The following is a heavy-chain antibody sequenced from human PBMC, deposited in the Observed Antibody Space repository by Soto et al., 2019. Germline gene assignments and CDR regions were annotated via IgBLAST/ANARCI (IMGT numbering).Heavy chain of an antibody. CDR1: GYTFTSYG. V-gene: IGHV1-18*01. CDR2: ISAYNGNT. J-gene: IGHJ5*02. Sequence: QVQLVQAGAEVKKPGASVKVSCKASGYTFTSYGISWVRQAPGQGREWMGWISAYNGNTNYAQKLQGRVTMTTDTSTSTAYMELRSLRADDTAVYYCARSGPASPTRDWFDPWGQGTLVTVSS. CDR3: ARSGPASPTRDWFDP. D-gene: IGHD2-2*01.